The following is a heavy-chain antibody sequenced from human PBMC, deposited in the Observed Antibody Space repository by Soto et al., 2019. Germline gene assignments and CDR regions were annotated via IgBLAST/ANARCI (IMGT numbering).Heavy chain of an antibody. CDR3: TREQSDDNYFDP. CDR1: GGSINSGDYH. Sequence: KTSETLSLTCTVSGGSINSGDYHWSWIRQSPGKGLEWIGAIYYSGSTYYNPSLKSRVTISLDKSKSQFSLRLISVTAADTAVYYCTREQSDDNYFDPWGQGTQVT. J-gene: IGHJ5*02. V-gene: IGHV4-30-4*02. D-gene: IGHD6-19*01. CDR2: IYYSGST.